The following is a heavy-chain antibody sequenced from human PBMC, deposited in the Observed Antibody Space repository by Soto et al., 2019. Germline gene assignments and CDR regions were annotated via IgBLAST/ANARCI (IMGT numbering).Heavy chain of an antibody. J-gene: IGHJ6*02. CDR2: ISYDGSNK. D-gene: IGHD3-9*01. V-gene: IGHV3-30-3*01. CDR1: GFTFSSYA. Sequence: GGSLRLSCAASGFTFSSYAMHWVRQAPGKGLEWVAVISYDGSNKYYADSVKGRFTISRDNSKNTLYLQMNSLRAEDTAVYYCARDGEDYDILTGYYRGQRDYYYYYGMDVWGQGTTVTVAS. CDR3: ARDGEDYDILTGYYRGQRDYYYYYGMDV.